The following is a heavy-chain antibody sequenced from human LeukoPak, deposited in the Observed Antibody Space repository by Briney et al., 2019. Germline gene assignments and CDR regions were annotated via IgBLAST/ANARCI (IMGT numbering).Heavy chain of an antibody. CDR3: ARANGVSPSFCSSTSCYEDFDY. V-gene: IGHV4-30-4*01. CDR2: IYSGST. CDR1: GGSISSGDYY. Sequence: SETLSLTCTVSGGSISSGDYYWSWIRQPPGKGLEWNGYIYSGSTYYNPSLKSRVTISVDTSKNQFSLKLSSVTAADTAVYYCARANGVSPSFCSSTSCYEDFDYWGQGTLVTVSS. D-gene: IGHD2-2*01. J-gene: IGHJ4*02.